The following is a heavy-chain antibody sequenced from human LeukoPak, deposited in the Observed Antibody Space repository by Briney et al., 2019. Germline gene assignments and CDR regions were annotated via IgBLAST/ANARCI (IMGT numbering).Heavy chain of an antibody. D-gene: IGHD2/OR15-2a*01. J-gene: IGHJ4*02. CDR3: ARGTTSGRFDY. Sequence: GGSLRLSCAASGFTLSSYAMSWVRQAPGKGLEWVSAISGSGGSTYYADSVKGRFTISRDNSKNTLYLQMNSLRAEDTAVYYCARGTTSGRFDYWGQGTLVTVSS. CDR1: GFTLSSYA. CDR2: ISGSGGST. V-gene: IGHV3-23*01.